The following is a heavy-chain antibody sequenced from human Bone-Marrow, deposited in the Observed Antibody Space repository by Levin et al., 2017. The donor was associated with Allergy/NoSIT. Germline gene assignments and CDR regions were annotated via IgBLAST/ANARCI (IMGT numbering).Heavy chain of an antibody. J-gene: IGHJ6*02. V-gene: IGHV3-53*01. D-gene: IGHD1-26*01. CDR3: ARWGGAEGDYYYYGMDG. CDR2: IYSGGST. Sequence: GESLKISCAASGFTISSNYMSWVRQAPGKGLEWVSVIYSGGSTYYTDSVKGRFTISRDNSKNTLYLQMNSLRAEDTAVYYCARWGGAEGDYYYYGMDGWGQGTTVTVSS. CDR1: GFTISSNY.